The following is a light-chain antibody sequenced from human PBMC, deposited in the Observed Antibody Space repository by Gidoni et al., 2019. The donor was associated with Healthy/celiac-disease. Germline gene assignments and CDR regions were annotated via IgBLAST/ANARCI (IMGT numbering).Light chain of an antibody. CDR1: QSISSY. V-gene: IGKV1-39*01. CDR2: AAS. CDR3: QQSYSTPRT. Sequence: DTQMTQSPSSLSASVGDRVTITCRASQSISSYLNWYQQKQGKDPKLLIYAASSLQSGVPSRFSGSGSGTDFTLTISSLQPEAFATYYCQQSYSTPRTFGQGTKVEIK. J-gene: IGKJ1*01.